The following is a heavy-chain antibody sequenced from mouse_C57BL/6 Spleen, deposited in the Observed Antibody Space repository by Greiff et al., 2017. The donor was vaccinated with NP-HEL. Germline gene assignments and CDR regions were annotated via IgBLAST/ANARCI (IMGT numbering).Heavy chain of an antibody. Sequence: QVQLQQPGTELVKPGASVKLSCKASGYTFTSYWMHWVKQRPGQGLAWIGNINPSNGGTNYNEKFKSKATLTADKSSSTAYMQLSSLTYDDSAVDYGARSDYYGSYWYFDVWGTGTTVTVSS. V-gene: IGHV1-53*01. CDR1: GYTFTSYW. CDR2: INPSNGGT. D-gene: IGHD1-1*01. J-gene: IGHJ1*03. CDR3: ARSDYYGSYWYFDV.